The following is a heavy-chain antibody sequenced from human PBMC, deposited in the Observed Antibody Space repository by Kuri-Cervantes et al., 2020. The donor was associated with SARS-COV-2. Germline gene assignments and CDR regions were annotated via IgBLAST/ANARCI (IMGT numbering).Heavy chain of an antibody. J-gene: IGHJ4*02. CDR1: GFTFSSYG. D-gene: IGHD2-2*02. CDR3: AKDGCSSTSCYMGYYFDY. CDR2: TWYDGSNK. Sequence: GESLKISCAASGFTFSSYGMHWVRQAPGKGLGWVAVTWYDGSNKYYADSVKGRFTISRDNSKNTLYLQMNSLRAEDTAVYYCAKDGCSSTSCYMGYYFDYWGQGTLVTVSS. V-gene: IGHV3-33*03.